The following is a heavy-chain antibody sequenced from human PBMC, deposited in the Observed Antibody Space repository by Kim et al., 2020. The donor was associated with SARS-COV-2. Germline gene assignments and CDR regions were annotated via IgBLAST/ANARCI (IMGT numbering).Heavy chain of an antibody. Sequence: GGSLRLSCSASGFTFSSYAMHWVRQAPGKGLEYVSAISSNGGSTYYADSVKGRFTISRDNSKNTLYLQMSSLRAEDTAVYYCVKELPNCSSTSCYKLLLGYWGQGTLVTVSS. J-gene: IGHJ4*02. CDR1: GFTFSSYA. V-gene: IGHV3-64D*06. D-gene: IGHD2-2*01. CDR3: VKELPNCSSTSCYKLLLGY. CDR2: ISSNGGST.